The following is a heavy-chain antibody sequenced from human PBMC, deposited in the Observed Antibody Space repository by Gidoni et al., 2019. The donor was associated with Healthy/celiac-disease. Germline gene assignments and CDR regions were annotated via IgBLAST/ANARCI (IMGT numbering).Heavy chain of an antibody. CDR1: GFTFSSYW. Sequence: EVQLVASGGGLVQPGGSLRLPCAASGFTFSSYWMSWVRQAPGKGLEWVANIKQDGSEKYYVDSVKGRFTISRDNAKNSLYLQMNSLRAEDTAVYYCARDILARLIYFDYWGQGTLVTVSS. D-gene: IGHD5-12*01. CDR3: ARDILARLIYFDY. V-gene: IGHV3-7*01. CDR2: IKQDGSEK. J-gene: IGHJ4*02.